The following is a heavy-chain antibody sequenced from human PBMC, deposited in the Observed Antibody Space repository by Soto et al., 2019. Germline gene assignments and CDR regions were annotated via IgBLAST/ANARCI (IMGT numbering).Heavy chain of an antibody. J-gene: IGHJ6*02. D-gene: IGHD6-13*01. CDR1: GYTFTSYG. CDR2: ISAYNGNT. CDR3: ARDGYSSSWGLRYYGMDV. V-gene: IGHV1-18*01. Sequence: QVQLVQSGAEVKKPGASVKVSCKASGYTFTSYGISWVRQAPGQGLEWMGWISAYNGNTNYAQKLQGRVTMTTGTSTSTAYMELRSLRSDDTAVYYCARDGYSSSWGLRYYGMDVWGQGTTVTVSS.